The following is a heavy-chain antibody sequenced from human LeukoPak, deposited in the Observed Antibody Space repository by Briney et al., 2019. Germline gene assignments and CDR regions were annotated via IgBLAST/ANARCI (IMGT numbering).Heavy chain of an antibody. V-gene: IGHV3-74*01. CDR3: ARGPYGSSGTPDAFDI. CDR2: INTDGSRT. Sequence: PGGSLRLSCAASGFTFSSYWIHWVHQAPGKGLVWVSRINTDGSRTNYADSVKGRFTISRDNSKNTLYLQMNSLRAEDTAVYYCARGPYGSSGTPDAFDIWGQGTMVTVSS. D-gene: IGHD3-10*01. J-gene: IGHJ3*02. CDR1: GFTFSSYW.